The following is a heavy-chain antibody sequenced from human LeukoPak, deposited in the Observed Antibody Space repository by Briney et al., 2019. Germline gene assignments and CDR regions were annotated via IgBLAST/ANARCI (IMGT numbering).Heavy chain of an antibody. CDR3: AREISGYSDY. CDR2: INANSGDT. V-gene: IGHV1-2*02. CDR1: GYTFTGYY. D-gene: IGHD3-22*01. Sequence: ASVKVSCKASGYTFTGYYMHWVGQAPGRGLEWMGWINANSGDTKYAQKFQGRVTMTRDTSISTAYMELSRLRSDDTAMYYCAREISGYSDYWGQGTLVTVSS. J-gene: IGHJ4*02.